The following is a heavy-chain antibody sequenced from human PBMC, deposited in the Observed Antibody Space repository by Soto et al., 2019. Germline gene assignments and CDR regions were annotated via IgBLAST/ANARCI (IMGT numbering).Heavy chain of an antibody. D-gene: IGHD6-6*01. Sequence: GSLGLSCAASGFTFDDYTMHWVRQAQGKGLEWVSLISWDGGSTYYANSVQGRFTISRDNSKNTVYLQMGSLRPEDMAVYYCARRARPDFYYMDVWGKGTTVTVSS. V-gene: IGHV3-43*01. J-gene: IGHJ6*03. CDR1: GFTFDDYT. CDR3: ARRARPDFYYMDV. CDR2: ISWDGGST.